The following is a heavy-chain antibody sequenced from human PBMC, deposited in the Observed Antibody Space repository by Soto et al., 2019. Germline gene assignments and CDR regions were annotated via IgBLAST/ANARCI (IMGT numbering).Heavy chain of an antibody. D-gene: IGHD5-18*01. CDR3: ASQPDVDTAMVDSY. V-gene: IGHV1-69*02. CDR1: GGTFSSYT. Sequence: QVQLVQSGAEVKKPGSSVKVSCKASGGTFSSYTISWVRQAPGQGLEWMGRIIPSLGIANYAQKFQGRVTITADKSTSTAYMELSSLRSEDTAVYYCASQPDVDTAMVDSYWGQGTLVTVSS. J-gene: IGHJ4*02. CDR2: IIPSLGIA.